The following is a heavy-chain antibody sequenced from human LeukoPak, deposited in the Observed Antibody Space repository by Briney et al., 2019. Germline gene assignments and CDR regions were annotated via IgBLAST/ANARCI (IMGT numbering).Heavy chain of an antibody. Sequence: GGSLRLSCAASGFTFDDYAMHWVRHAPGKGLEWVSGISWNSGSIGYADSVKGRFTISRDNAKNSLYLQMNSLRAEDTALYYCAKDMRRGYSYGPLDYWGQGTLVTVSS. CDR2: ISWNSGSI. V-gene: IGHV3-9*01. D-gene: IGHD5-18*01. CDR1: GFTFDDYA. J-gene: IGHJ4*02. CDR3: AKDMRRGYSYGPLDY.